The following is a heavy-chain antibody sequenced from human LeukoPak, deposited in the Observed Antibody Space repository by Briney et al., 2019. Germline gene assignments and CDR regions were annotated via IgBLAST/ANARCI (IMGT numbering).Heavy chain of an antibody. Sequence: GGSLRLSCVASGFIFSDYALHWVRQSPEKGLEWVALIGADGTKKYYADSVQGRFTVSRENSKNTLFLQMNTLRADDTAVYFCARQMTSTRLFDSGGQGTLVTVSS. V-gene: IGHV3-30*04. CDR3: ARQMTSTRLFDS. CDR1: GFIFSDYA. CDR2: IGADGTKK. D-gene: IGHD5/OR15-5a*01. J-gene: IGHJ4*02.